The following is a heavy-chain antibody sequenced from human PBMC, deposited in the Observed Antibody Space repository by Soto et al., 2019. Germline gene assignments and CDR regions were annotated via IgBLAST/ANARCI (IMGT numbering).Heavy chain of an antibody. V-gene: IGHV1-69*02. CDR3: ASGDCSGGRCSSDFDF. D-gene: IGHD2-15*01. Sequence: QVHLVQSGAEVKKPGSSVKVSCKASGDTFTDHTVTWVRQAPGQGLEWMGRSVPTLGMANYAQTFQGRVTITADTSMTTAYLELTGLTSDDSAVYYCASGDCSGGRCSSDFDFWGQGTLVTVSS. J-gene: IGHJ4*02. CDR1: GDTFTDHT. CDR2: SVPTLGMA.